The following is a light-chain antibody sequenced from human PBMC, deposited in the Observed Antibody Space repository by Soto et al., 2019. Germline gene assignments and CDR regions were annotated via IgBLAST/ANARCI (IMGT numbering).Light chain of an antibody. CDR3: QHYNSYSEA. CDR1: QTISSW. V-gene: IGKV1-5*03. Sequence: DIQLSQSPSFLSASVVCRFNITCRASQTISSWLAWYQQKPGKAPKLLIYKASTLKSGVPSRFSGSGSGTEFTLTISSLQPDDFATYYCQHYNSYSEAFGQGTKVDI. J-gene: IGKJ1*01. CDR2: KAS.